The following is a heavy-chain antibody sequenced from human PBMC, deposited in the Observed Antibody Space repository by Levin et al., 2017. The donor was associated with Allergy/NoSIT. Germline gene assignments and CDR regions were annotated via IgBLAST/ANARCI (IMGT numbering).Heavy chain of an antibody. CDR2: IYPGDSDT. Sequence: GESLKISCKGSGYSFTSYWIGWVRQMPGKGLEWMGIIYPGDSDTRYSPSFQGQVTISADKSISTAYLHWSSLKASDSAMYYCARRIVATGLDYYYYGMDVWGQGTTVTVSS. CDR1: GYSFTSYW. D-gene: IGHD5-12*01. CDR3: ARRIVATGLDYYYYGMDV. J-gene: IGHJ6*02. V-gene: IGHV5-51*01.